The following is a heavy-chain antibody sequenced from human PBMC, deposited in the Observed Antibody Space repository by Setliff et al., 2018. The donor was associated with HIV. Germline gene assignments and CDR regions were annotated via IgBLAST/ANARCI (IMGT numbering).Heavy chain of an antibody. D-gene: IGHD2-15*01. J-gene: IGHJ3*01. Sequence: SETLSLTCTVSGASFSSGGYYWTWIRQHPVRGLEWIGYIYYSGSTYYNPSLKSRVTINPDTSKNQFSLQLNSVTPEDTAVYYCVRKSSNDALDVWGQGTMVTV. V-gene: IGHV4-31*08. CDR1: GASFSSGGYY. CDR2: IYYSGST. CDR3: VRKSSNDALDV.